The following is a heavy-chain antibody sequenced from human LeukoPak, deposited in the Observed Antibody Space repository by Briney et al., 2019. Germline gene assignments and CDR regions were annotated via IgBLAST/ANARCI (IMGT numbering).Heavy chain of an antibody. CDR3: AGARGADYYDSSSPTDAFDI. J-gene: IGHJ3*02. D-gene: IGHD3-22*01. CDR1: GFTFSSYG. Sequence: PGGSLRLSCAASGFTFSSYGMHWVRQATGKGLEWVSAIGTAGDTYYPGSVKGRFTISRENAKNSLYLQMNSLRAGDTAVYYCAGARGADYYDSSSPTDAFDIWGQGTMVTVSS. V-gene: IGHV3-13*01. CDR2: IGTAGDT.